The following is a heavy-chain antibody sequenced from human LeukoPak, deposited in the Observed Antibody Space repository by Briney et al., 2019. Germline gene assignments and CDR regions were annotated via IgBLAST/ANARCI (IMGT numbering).Heavy chain of an antibody. CDR3: ATGTGLGRGYSYGPSRY. J-gene: IGHJ4*02. Sequence: GASVKVSCKASGYTFTGYYMHWVRQAPGKGLEWMGGFDPEDGETIYAQKFQGRVTMTEDTSTDTAYMELSSLRSEDTAVYYCATGTGLGRGYSYGPSRYWGQGTLVTVSS. CDR1: GYTFTGYY. D-gene: IGHD5-18*01. CDR2: FDPEDGET. V-gene: IGHV1-24*01.